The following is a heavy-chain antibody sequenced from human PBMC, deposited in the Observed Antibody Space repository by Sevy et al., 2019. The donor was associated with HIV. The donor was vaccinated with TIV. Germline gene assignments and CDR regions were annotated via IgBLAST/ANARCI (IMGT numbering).Heavy chain of an antibody. V-gene: IGHV3-48*02. CDR1: GFNLNTYS. CDR3: ARCPGHYSIDY. CDR2: IGTAAGVT. Sequence: GGSLRLSCAASGFNLNTYSLIWVRQTPGKGLEWLSFIGTAAGVTYYADSVKGRFTISRDNAKNSLYLQMNSLRDEDTAVYYCARCPGHYSIDYWGQGPLVTVSS. J-gene: IGHJ4*02. D-gene: IGHD2-21*01.